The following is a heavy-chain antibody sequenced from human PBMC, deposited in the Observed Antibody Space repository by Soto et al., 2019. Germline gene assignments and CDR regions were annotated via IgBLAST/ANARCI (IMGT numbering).Heavy chain of an antibody. J-gene: IGHJ6*02. D-gene: IGHD2-21*02. V-gene: IGHV3-23*01. CDR2: ISGSGGST. CDR1: GFTFSSYA. Sequence: PGGSLRLSCAASGFTFSSYAMSWVRQAPGKGLEWVSAISGSGGSTYYADSVKGRFTISRDNSKNTLYLQMNSLRAEDTAVYYCAKGPTSDPEAFYYYGMDVWGQGTTVTVSS. CDR3: AKGPTSDPEAFYYYGMDV.